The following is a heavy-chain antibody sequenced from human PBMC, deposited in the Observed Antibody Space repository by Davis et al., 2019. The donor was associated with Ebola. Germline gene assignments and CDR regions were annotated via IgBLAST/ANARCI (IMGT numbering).Heavy chain of an antibody. J-gene: IGHJ4*02. CDR2: AYYNGNT. CDR3: ASAPYENY. V-gene: IGHV4-39*07. CDR1: GGSISSGGYY. Sequence: MPGGSLRLSCTVSGGSISSGGYYWSWIRQTPGKGLEWIGVAYYNGNTFYNPSLKSRVTISADTSRNQFSLKLTSVTAADTAVYYCASAPYENYWGQGTLVTVSS. D-gene: IGHD3-16*01.